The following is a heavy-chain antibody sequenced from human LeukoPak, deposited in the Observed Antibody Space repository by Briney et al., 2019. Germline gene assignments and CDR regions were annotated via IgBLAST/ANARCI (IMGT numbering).Heavy chain of an antibody. CDR3: ARHDSGYGPFDY. CDR1: GFTVSSNY. D-gene: IGHD3-22*01. V-gene: IGHV3-53*01. Sequence: GGSLRLSCAVSGFTVSSNYMSWVRQAPGKGLVWVSVIYSGGTTYYADSVKGRFTISRDNSKNTLYLQMNSLRAEDTAVYYCARHDSGYGPFDYWGRGTLVTVS. J-gene: IGHJ4*02. CDR2: IYSGGTT.